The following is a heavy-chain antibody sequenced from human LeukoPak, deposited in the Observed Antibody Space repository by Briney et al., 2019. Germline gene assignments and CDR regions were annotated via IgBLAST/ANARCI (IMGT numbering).Heavy chain of an antibody. Sequence: GGSLRLSCAASGFTFNSYAMNWVRQAPGKGLEWVSGLSGSGGSTYYADSVQGRFTISRDNSKNALYLQMNSLRAEDTAVYYCAKGRGWFYGMDVWGQGTTVTVSS. CDR3: AKGRGWFYGMDV. CDR1: GFTFNSYA. CDR2: LSGSGGST. J-gene: IGHJ6*02. V-gene: IGHV3-23*01. D-gene: IGHD2-15*01.